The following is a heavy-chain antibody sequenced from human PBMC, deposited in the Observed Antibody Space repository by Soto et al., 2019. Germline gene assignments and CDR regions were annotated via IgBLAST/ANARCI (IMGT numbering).Heavy chain of an antibody. CDR1: GGSISSYY. Sequence: QVQLQESGPGLVKPSETLSLTCTVSGGSISSYYWSWIRQPPGKGLEWIGYIYYSGSTNYNPSLKSRVTLSVDTSKNQFSLKLSSVTAADTAVYYCARRLDCSGGSCYSDWYFDLWGRGTLVTVSS. V-gene: IGHV4-59*08. J-gene: IGHJ2*01. D-gene: IGHD2-15*01. CDR2: IYYSGST. CDR3: ARRLDCSGGSCYSDWYFDL.